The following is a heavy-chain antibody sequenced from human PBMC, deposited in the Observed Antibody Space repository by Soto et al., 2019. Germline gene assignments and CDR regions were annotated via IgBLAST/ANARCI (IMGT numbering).Heavy chain of an antibody. CDR2: ITGSRSNI. V-gene: IGHV3-48*02. D-gene: IGHD1-1*01. CDR1: GFTFSNYS. Sequence: PGGSLRLSCTASGFTFSNYSMNWFRQAPAMGLEWVSSITGSRSNIYYAASVRGRFTISRDNAKNSLYLQMNSLRDEDTAMYYCARAGNAPGALIDYWGQGSLVTVSS. CDR3: ARAGNAPGALIDY. J-gene: IGHJ4*02.